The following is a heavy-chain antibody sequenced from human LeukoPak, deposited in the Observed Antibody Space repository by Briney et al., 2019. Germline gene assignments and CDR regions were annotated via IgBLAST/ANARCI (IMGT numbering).Heavy chain of an antibody. Sequence: KPSETLSLTCTVSGGSISSYYWSWIRQPPGKGLDWIGYIYYSGITNYNPSLKGRVTISVDTSKNQFSLRLSSVTAADTAVYYCAREAGTNEYYFDYWGQGTLVTVSS. D-gene: IGHD2-8*01. J-gene: IGHJ4*02. CDR1: GGSISSYY. CDR2: IYYSGIT. CDR3: AREAGTNEYYFDY. V-gene: IGHV4-59*01.